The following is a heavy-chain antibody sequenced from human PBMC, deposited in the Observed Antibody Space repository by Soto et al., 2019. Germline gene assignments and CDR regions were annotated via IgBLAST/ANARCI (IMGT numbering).Heavy chain of an antibody. Sequence: QPGGSLRLSCAASGFTFSSYAMSWVRQAPGKGLEWVSAISGSGGSTYYADSVKGRFTISRDNSKNTLYLQMNSLRAEDTAVYYCANTKYSSGWSPNSLPDYWGQGTLVTVSS. J-gene: IGHJ4*02. CDR1: GFTFSSYA. D-gene: IGHD6-19*01. V-gene: IGHV3-23*01. CDR2: ISGSGGST. CDR3: ANTKYSSGWSPNSLPDY.